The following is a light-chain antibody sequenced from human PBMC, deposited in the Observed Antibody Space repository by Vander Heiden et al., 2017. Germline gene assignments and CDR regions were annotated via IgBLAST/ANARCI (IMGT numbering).Light chain of an antibody. V-gene: IGLV1-44*01. CDR3: AAWDDSLNGPV. CDR1: NSDIGSNT. J-gene: IGLJ3*02. CDR2: NNN. Sequence: PGQRVTISCSGSNSDIGSNTVSWYQQVPGAAPKLLIHNNNQRPSGVPDRFSGSKSGTSASLAISGLQSEDEADYSCAAWDDSLNGPVFGGGTKLTV.